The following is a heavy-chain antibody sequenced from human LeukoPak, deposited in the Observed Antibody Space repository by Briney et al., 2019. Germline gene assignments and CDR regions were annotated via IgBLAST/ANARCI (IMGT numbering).Heavy chain of an antibody. J-gene: IGHJ4*02. V-gene: IGHV3-30-3*01. D-gene: IGHD2-2*01. CDR3: ASGVIDPGYCSSTSCFNLNDY. CDR2: ISYDGSNK. Sequence: GRSLRLSCAASGFTFSSYAMHWVRQAPGKGLEWVAVISYDGSNKYYADSVKGRFTISRDNSKNTLYLQMNSLRAEDTAVYYCASGVIDPGYCSSTSCFNLNDYWGQGTLVTVSS. CDR1: GFTFSSYA.